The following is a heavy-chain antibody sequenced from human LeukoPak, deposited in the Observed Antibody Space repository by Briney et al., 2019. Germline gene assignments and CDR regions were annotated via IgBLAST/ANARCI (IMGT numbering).Heavy chain of an antibody. V-gene: IGHV4-34*01. Sequence: PGGSLRLSCAASGFTFSSYWMSWVRQPPGKGLEWIGEINHSGSTNYNPSLKSRVTISVDTSKNQFSLKLSSVTAADTAVYYCARADGRSGWSNGLDYWGQGTLVTVSS. CDR1: GFTFSSYW. J-gene: IGHJ4*02. CDR3: ARADGRSGWSNGLDY. D-gene: IGHD6-19*01. CDR2: INHSGST.